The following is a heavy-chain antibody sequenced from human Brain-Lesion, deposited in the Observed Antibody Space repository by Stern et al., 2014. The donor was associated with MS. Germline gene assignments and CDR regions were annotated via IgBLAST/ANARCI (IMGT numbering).Heavy chain of an antibody. CDR3: ARGRVVPGFQYYATDV. J-gene: IGHJ6*02. D-gene: IGHD2-2*01. V-gene: IGHV4-61*02. Sequence: QVQLGQSGPGLVKPSQTLSLSCTVSGGSISSGGYYWSWIRQPAGKGLEWIGRIFNSGSTSYNPSLKSRLTISIDTSQNQFFLRLTSMTAADTAVYYCARGRVVPGFQYYATDVWGQGTTVIVSS. CDR2: IFNSGST. CDR1: GGSISSGGYY.